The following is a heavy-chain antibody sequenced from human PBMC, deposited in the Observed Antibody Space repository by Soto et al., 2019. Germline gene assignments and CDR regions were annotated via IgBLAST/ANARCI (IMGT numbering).Heavy chain of an antibody. V-gene: IGHV1-46*01. CDR1: GYTFTSYY. Sequence: ASRKVSCKASGYTFTSYYMHWVRQAPGQGLEWMGIINPSGGSTSYAQKFQGRVTMTRDTSTSTVYMELSSLRSEDTAVYYCARDHVDIVATRNFDYWGQGTLVTVSS. CDR3: ARDHVDIVATRNFDY. J-gene: IGHJ4*02. CDR2: INPSGGST. D-gene: IGHD5-12*01.